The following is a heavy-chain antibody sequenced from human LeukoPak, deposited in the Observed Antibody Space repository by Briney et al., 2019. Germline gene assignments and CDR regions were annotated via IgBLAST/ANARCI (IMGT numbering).Heavy chain of an antibody. CDR1: GYTFTGYY. CDR2: INPNSGGT. J-gene: IGHJ6*03. CDR3: ARDHEPMGAYYYYMDV. Sequence: ASVKLSCKASGYTFTGYYMHWVRQAPGQGLEWMGWINPNSGGTNYAQKFQGRVTMTRDTSISTAYMELSRLRSDDTAVYYCARDHEPMGAYYYYMDVWGKGTTVTISS. V-gene: IGHV1-2*02. D-gene: IGHD3-10*01.